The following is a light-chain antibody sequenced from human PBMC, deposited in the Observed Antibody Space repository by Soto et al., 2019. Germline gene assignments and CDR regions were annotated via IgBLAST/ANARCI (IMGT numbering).Light chain of an antibody. CDR3: QQYGSLPIT. CDR2: GAA. J-gene: IGKJ5*01. CDR1: QSVSSSF. V-gene: IGKV3-20*01. Sequence: ENVLTQSPGTLSLSPGERATLFCRASQSVSSSFVAWYQQKPGQAPRLVIYGAASRATGIPDRFSGSGSGTDFTLTISRLEPEDFAVYYCQQYGSLPITFGQGTRLEIK.